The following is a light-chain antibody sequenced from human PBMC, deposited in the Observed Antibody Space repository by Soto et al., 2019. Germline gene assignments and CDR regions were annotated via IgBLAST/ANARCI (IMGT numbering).Light chain of an antibody. CDR1: TGDVGAYDF. CDR2: DAS. Sequence: ALTQPRSVSGSPGQSVTISCTGTTGDVGAYDFVSWYQHHPGKAPKLMIYDASKRPSGVPDRFSASKSGNTASLTISGLQAEDEADYYCCSYAGSFTWVFGGGTKLTVL. V-gene: IGLV2-11*01. CDR3: CSYAGSFTWV. J-gene: IGLJ3*02.